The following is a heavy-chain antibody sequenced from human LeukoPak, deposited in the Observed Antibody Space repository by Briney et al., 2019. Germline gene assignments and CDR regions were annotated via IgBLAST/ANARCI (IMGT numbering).Heavy chain of an antibody. J-gene: IGHJ3*02. CDR3: ATGQQLFLDAFDI. CDR2: FEPEDGET. CDR1: GYTLTELS. V-gene: IGHV1-24*01. Sequence: GASVKVSCKVSGYTLTELSMHWVRQAPGEGLEWMGGFEPEDGETIYAQKFQGRVTMTEDTSTDTAYMELSSLRSEDTAVYYCATGQQLFLDAFDIWGQGTMVTVSS. D-gene: IGHD6-13*01.